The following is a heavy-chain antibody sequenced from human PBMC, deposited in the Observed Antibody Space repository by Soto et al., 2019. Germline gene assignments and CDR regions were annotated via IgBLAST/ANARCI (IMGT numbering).Heavy chain of an antibody. CDR3: ARDLLSGPYAMDV. J-gene: IGHJ6*02. CDR2: IWYDGSNK. CDR1: GFTFSSYG. Sequence: PGGSLRLSCAASGFTFSSYGMHWVRQAPGKGLEWVAVIWYDGSNKYYADSVKGRFTISRDNSKNTLYLQMNSLRAEDTAVYYCARDLLSGPYAMDVWGQGTSVTVSS. V-gene: IGHV3-33*01. D-gene: IGHD2-15*01.